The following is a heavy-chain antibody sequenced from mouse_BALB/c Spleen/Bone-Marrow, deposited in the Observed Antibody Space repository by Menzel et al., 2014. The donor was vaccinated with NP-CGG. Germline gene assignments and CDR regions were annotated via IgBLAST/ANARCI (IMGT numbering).Heavy chain of an antibody. J-gene: IGHJ1*01. D-gene: IGHD4-1*01. V-gene: IGHV1-69*01. Sequence: GAELVMPGASVKMSCKASGYTFTDYWMHWVKQRPGQGLEWIGAIDTSDSYTSYNQKFKGKATLTVDESSSTAYMQLSSLTSEDSAVYYCARGTGWYFDVWGAGTTVTVSS. CDR3: ARGTGWYFDV. CDR2: IDTSDSYT. CDR1: GYTFTDYW.